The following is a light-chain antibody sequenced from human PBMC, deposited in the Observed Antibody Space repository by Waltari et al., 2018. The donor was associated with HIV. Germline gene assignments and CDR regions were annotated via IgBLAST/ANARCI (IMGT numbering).Light chain of an antibody. V-gene: IGLV2-23*02. Sequence: QSALTQPASVSGSPGQSITLSCSGTWSDFGSYDLVSWYQHFPGKAPKRILYDVNERPSGVSPRYSGSKSGNTASLVISGLQSEDEADYYCCSYAGSGTFVVFGGGTRLTV. J-gene: IGLJ3*02. CDR1: WSDFGSYDL. CDR2: DVN. CDR3: CSYAGSGTFVV.